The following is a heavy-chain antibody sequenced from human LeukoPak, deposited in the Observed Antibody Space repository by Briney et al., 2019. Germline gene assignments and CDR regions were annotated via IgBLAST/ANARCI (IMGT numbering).Heavy chain of an antibody. CDR2: ISGSGGST. Sequence: GGSLRLSCAASGFTFSSYAMSWVRQAPGKGLEWVSAISGSGGSTYYADSVKGRFTISRDNSKNTLYLQMNSLRAEDTAVYYCAKDPRVVTNTPYFDYWGQGTLVTVSS. V-gene: IGHV3-23*01. D-gene: IGHD4-23*01. CDR3: AKDPRVVTNTPYFDY. J-gene: IGHJ4*02. CDR1: GFTFSSYA.